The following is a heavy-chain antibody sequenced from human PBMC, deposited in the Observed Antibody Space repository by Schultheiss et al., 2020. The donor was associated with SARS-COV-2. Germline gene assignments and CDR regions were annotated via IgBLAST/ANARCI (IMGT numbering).Heavy chain of an antibody. Sequence: SQTLSLTCTVSGGSISSYYWSWIRQPPGKGLEWIGTLFHGGNTDNNPSLRGRVSVSVDTSKSQFSLRLNSVTAADTAVYYCARVSCSSPSCYEGAIDSWGQGHQVTVSS. D-gene: IGHD2-2*01. CDR2: LFHGGNT. CDR1: GGSISSYY. J-gene: IGHJ4*02. V-gene: IGHV4-59*04. CDR3: ARVSCSSPSCYEGAIDS.